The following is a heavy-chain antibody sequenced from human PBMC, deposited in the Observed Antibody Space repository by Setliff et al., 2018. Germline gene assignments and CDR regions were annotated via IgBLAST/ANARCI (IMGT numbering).Heavy chain of an antibody. CDR3: ARKVEQWLTPHFDQ. Sequence: SETLPLTCTVSGASIRNYYWTWIRQPPGKGLEWIGYVHFTGSTNYNPSLKSRVTMSADVSKNQFSLKLSSVTAADTAVYYCARKVEQWLTPHFDQWGQGALVTVSS. D-gene: IGHD6-19*01. V-gene: IGHV4-59*01. CDR2: VHFTGST. J-gene: IGHJ4*02. CDR1: GASIRNYY.